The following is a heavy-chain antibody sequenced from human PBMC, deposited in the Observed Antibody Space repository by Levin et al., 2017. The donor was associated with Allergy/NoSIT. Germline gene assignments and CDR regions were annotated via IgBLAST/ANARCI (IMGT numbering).Heavy chain of an antibody. CDR2: INHSGST. J-gene: IGHJ4*02. D-gene: IGHD3-9*01. CDR1: GGSFSGYY. CDR3: ARALRYSLRFPTLSPFDY. V-gene: IGHV4-34*01. Sequence: SETLSLTCAVYGGSFSGYYWSWIRQPPGKGLEWIGEINHSGSTNYNPSLKSRVTISVDTSKNQFSLKLSSVTAADTAVYYCARALRYSLRFPTLSPFDYWGQGTLVTVSS.